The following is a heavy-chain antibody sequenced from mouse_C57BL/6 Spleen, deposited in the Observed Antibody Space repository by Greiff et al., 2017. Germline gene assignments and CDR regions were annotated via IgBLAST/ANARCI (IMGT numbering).Heavy chain of an antibody. CDR2: IYPGDGDT. CDR3: AREVWGSSSHWYFDV. D-gene: IGHD1-1*01. J-gene: IGHJ1*03. Sequence: VQLVESGPELVKPGASVKISCKASGYAFSSSWMNWVKQRPGKGLEWIGRIYPGDGDTNYNGKFKGKATLTVAKSSSTAYMQLSSLTSEDSAVYCCAREVWGSSSHWYFDVWCTGTTVTVSS. V-gene: IGHV1-82*01. CDR1: GYAFSSSW.